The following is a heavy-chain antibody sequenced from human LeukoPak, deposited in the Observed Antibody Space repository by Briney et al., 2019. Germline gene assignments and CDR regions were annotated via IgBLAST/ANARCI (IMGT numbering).Heavy chain of an antibody. J-gene: IGHJ6*02. CDR2: ISWKSGSI. Sequence: GRSLRLSCAASGFTSADYATHCVPQAPGKGLEWGSGISWKSGSIGYADSVKGRFTISRDNAQNSLYLQMNSLRAEDTALYYCAKDPRESDIAVAGTGGMDVWGQGTTVTVSS. CDR1: GFTSADYA. V-gene: IGHV3-9*02. D-gene: IGHD6-19*01. CDR3: AKDPRESDIAVAGTGGMDV.